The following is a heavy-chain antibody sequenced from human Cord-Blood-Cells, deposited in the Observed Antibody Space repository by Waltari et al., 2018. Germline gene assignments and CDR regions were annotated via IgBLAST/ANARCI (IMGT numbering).Heavy chain of an antibody. V-gene: IGHV1-69*06. CDR3: ARDRSKGGIAAAGSYYYYGMDV. J-gene: IGHJ6*02. CDR2: IIPIFGTA. CDR1: GGTFSSYA. Sequence: QVQLVQSGAEVKKPGSSVKVSCKASGGTFSSYAISWVRQAPGQGLEWKRGIIPIFGTANYAQKFQGRVTITADKSTSTAYMELSSLRSEDTAVYYCARDRSKGGIAAAGSYYYYGMDVWGQGTTVTVSS. D-gene: IGHD6-13*01.